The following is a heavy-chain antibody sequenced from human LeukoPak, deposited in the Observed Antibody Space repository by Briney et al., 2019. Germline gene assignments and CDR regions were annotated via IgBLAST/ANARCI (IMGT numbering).Heavy chain of an antibody. J-gene: IGHJ4*02. CDR2: IYHSGST. CDR1: GVSISSSNW. Sequence: SETLSLTCAVSGVSISSSNWWSWVRQPPGKGLEWIGEIYHSGSTNYNPSLKSRVTISVDKSKNQFSLKLSSVTAADTAVYYCARVGDYGDFLDYWGQGTLVTVSS. D-gene: IGHD4-17*01. CDR3: ARVGDYGDFLDY. V-gene: IGHV4-4*02.